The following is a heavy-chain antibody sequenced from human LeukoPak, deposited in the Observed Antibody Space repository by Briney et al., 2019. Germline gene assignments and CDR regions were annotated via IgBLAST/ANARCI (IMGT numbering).Heavy chain of an antibody. D-gene: IGHD6-13*01. Sequence: ASVKVSCKASGYTFTGYYMHWVRQAPGQGLEWMGWINPNSGGTNYAQKFQGRVTMTRDTSISTAYMELSRLRPDDTAVYYCARVFSSSWGRDYWGQGTLVTVSS. CDR2: INPNSGGT. J-gene: IGHJ4*02. CDR3: ARVFSSSWGRDY. CDR1: GYTFTGYY. V-gene: IGHV1-2*02.